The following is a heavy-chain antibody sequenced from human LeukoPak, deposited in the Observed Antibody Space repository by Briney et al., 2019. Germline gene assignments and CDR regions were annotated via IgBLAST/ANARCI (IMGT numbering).Heavy chain of an antibody. CDR3: AHWLSRGYGGMDV. J-gene: IGHJ6*02. CDR1: GGSFSGYY. CDR2: INHSGST. V-gene: IGHV4-34*01. D-gene: IGHD3-9*01. Sequence: PSETLSLTCAVYGGSFSGYYWSWIRQPPGRGLEWIGEINHSGSTNYNPSPKSRVTISVDTSKNQFSLKLSSVTAADTAVYYCAHWLSRGYGGMDVWGQGTTVTVSS.